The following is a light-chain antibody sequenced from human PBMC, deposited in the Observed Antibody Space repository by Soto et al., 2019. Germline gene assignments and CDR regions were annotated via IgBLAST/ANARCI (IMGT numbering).Light chain of an antibody. CDR1: QSVSSY. V-gene: IGKV3-15*01. CDR3: QNHNSAPIT. J-gene: IGKJ5*01. CDR2: GAS. Sequence: ETVLTQSPATLSLSAGERATLSCRASQSVSSYLAWYQQKPGQAPRLLIYGASTRATGIPARFSGSGSGTEFTLSISSLQPEDVASYYCQNHNSAPITFGQGTRLEIK.